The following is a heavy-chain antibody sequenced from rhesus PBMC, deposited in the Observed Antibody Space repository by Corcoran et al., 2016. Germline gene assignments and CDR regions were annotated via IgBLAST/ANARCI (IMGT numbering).Heavy chain of an antibody. V-gene: IGHV4-147*01. CDR3: ARRGDYSPFDY. Sequence: QVQLQESGPGLVKPSETLSLTCVVSGYSMSSNYWSWIRQAPGRGLAWIGYIYGSSGSTYYNPALNSRFTIATYTSKNLFSLKLNSVTAAYTAVYYCARRGDYSPFDYWGQGVLVTVSS. CDR1: GYSMSSNY. CDR2: IYGSSGST. D-gene: IGHD3-34*01. J-gene: IGHJ4*01.